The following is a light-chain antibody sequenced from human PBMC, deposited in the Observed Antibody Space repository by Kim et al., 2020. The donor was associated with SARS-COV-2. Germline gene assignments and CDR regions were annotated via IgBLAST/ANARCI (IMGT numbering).Light chain of an antibody. Sequence: GQSITISCTGARINFGSYNYVSWYRQHPGKAPKLLIYDVISRPSGVPDRFSGSKSGNTASLTISGLQAEDEADYYCCTYAGDYTWVFGGGTQLTVL. CDR3: CTYAGDYTWV. V-gene: IGLV2-11*03. CDR1: RINFGSYNY. J-gene: IGLJ3*02. CDR2: DVI.